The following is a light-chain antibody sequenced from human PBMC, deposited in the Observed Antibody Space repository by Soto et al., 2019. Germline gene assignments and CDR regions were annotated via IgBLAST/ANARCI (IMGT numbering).Light chain of an antibody. J-gene: IGKJ1*01. CDR3: QQYNDWPRT. V-gene: IGKV3-15*01. CDR1: QSIGIH. CDR2: EGS. Sequence: DIVMTQSPATLSVSPGERATLSCRASQSIGIHLAWYQQKPGQAPSLLIYEGSTRATGVPARFSGSGSGTDFTLTISSLQSADFAVYSCQQYNDWPRTFGQGTKVDIK.